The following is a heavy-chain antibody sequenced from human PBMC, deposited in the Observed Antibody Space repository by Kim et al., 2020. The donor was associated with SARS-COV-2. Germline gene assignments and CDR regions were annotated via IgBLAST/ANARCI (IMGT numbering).Heavy chain of an antibody. J-gene: IGHJ6*02. CDR2: INPNSGGT. CDR1: GYTFTAFH. D-gene: IGHD3-3*01. V-gene: IGHV1-2*02. CDR3: ARKPLYDFWTDSQTPIYFFALDV. Sequence: ASVKVSCKASGYTFTAFHMHWVRQAPGQRLEWMGWINPNSGGTKSAQKFQGRVTMTRDTSVTTAYMELSRLTSDDTAVYFCARKPLYDFWTDSQTPIYFFALDVWGPETTGTASS.